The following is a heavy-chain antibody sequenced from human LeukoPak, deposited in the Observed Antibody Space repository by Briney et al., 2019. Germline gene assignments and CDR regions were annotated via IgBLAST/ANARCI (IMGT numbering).Heavy chain of an antibody. CDR2: INSDGSST. J-gene: IGHJ4*02. Sequence: GGSLRLSCAASGFSVSGNWMHWVRQAPGKGLVWVSRINSDGSSTNYADSVRGRFTVSRDNAKNTVYLQVNSLRVEDTAVYYCARGSGAYGDFDYWGQGTLVTVSS. CDR1: GFSVSGNW. CDR3: ARGSGAYGDFDY. V-gene: IGHV3-74*01. D-gene: IGHD6-19*01.